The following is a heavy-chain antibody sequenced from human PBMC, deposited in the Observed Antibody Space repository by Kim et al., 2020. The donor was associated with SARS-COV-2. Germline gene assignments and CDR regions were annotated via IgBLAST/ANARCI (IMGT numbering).Heavy chain of an antibody. D-gene: IGHD7-27*01. CDR3: ANGRGTGDPPPDYFDY. J-gene: IGHJ4*02. Sequence: GGSLRLSCAASGFTFSSYGMHWVRQAPGKGLEWVAVISYDGSNKYYADSVKGRFTISRDNSKNTLYLQMNSLRAEDTAVYYCANGRGTGDPPPDYFDYWGQGTLVTVSS. CDR1: GFTFSSYG. CDR2: ISYDGSNK. V-gene: IGHV3-30*18.